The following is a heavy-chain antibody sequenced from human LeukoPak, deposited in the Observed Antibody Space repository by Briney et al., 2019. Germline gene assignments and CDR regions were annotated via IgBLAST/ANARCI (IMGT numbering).Heavy chain of an antibody. CDR2: ISAYNGNT. CDR3: ARDSRYSGYERGSFDY. D-gene: IGHD5-12*01. CDR1: GYTFTSYG. V-gene: IGHV1-18*01. J-gene: IGHJ4*02. Sequence: ASVKVSCKASGYTFTSYGISWVRQAPGQGLEWMGWISAYNGNTNYAQKLQGRVTMTTDTSTSTAYMELRSLRSDDTAVYYCARDSRYSGYERGSFDYWGQGTLVTVSS.